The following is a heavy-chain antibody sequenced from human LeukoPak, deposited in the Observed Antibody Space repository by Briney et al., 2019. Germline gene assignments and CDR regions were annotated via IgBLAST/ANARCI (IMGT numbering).Heavy chain of an antibody. CDR1: GGSISSYY. CDR3: ARELGYEEAFDI. Sequence: SETLSLTCTVSGGSISSYYWNWIRQPPGKGLEWIGYIYYSGSTNYNPSLKSRVTISVDTSKNQFSLKLSSVTAADTAVYYCARELGYEEAFDIWGQGTMVTVSS. V-gene: IGHV4-59*01. CDR2: IYYSGST. D-gene: IGHD5-12*01. J-gene: IGHJ3*02.